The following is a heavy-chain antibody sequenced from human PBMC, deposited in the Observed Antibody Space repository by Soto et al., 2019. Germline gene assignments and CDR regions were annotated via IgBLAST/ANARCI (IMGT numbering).Heavy chain of an antibody. CDR3: ARGGRLNSYFDL. Sequence: EVQLVESGGGLVQRGGSLRLSCAASGFTFSSYWMHWVRQAPGKGLVWVSRINSDGSNTNYADSVKGRFTISRDNAKNTLYLQMNSLRAEDTAVYYCARGGRLNSYFDLWGRGTLVTVSS. CDR1: GFTFSSYW. CDR2: INSDGSNT. J-gene: IGHJ2*01. D-gene: IGHD1-26*01. V-gene: IGHV3-74*01.